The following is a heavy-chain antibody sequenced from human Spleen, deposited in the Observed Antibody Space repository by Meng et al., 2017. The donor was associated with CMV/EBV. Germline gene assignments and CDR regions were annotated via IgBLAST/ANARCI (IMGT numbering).Heavy chain of an antibody. V-gene: IGHV2-5*02. D-gene: IGHD6-13*01. J-gene: IGHJ5*02. Sequence: QITLKESGPTLLKPTQTLTLTCTFSGFSLSTSGVAVGWIRQPPGKALEWVALIYWDDDKRYSPSLTGRVSITKGASNNQVVLTLTNMHPEDTGTYYCAHKHAAGGNWFDPWGQGTLVTVSS. CDR3: AHKHAAGGNWFDP. CDR1: GFSLSTSGVA. CDR2: IYWDDDK.